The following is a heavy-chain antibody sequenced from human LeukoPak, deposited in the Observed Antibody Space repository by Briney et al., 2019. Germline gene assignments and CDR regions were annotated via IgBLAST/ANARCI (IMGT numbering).Heavy chain of an antibody. Sequence: SVKVSCKASGGTFSSYAISWVRQAPGQGLEWMGRIIPIFGTANYAQKFQGRVTITTDESTSTAYMELSSLRSEDAAVYYCARGALDSSGYLFDYWGQGTLVTVSS. CDR1: GGTFSSYA. V-gene: IGHV1-69*05. CDR3: ARGALDSSGYLFDY. D-gene: IGHD3-22*01. J-gene: IGHJ4*02. CDR2: IIPIFGTA.